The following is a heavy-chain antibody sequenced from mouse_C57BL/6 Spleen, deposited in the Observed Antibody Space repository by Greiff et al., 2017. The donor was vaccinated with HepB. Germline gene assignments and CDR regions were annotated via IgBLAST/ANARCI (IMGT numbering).Heavy chain of an antibody. D-gene: IGHD1-1*01. CDR3: ARNYGSGYKEAMDY. Sequence: EVKLMEFGGGLVKLGGSLKLSCAVSGFTFSDYGMHWVRQAPEKGLDWVAYISSGSSTIYYADTVKGRFTISRDNAKNTLFLHMTSLRSEDMAMYYCARNYGSGYKEAMDYWGQGTAVTVSS. V-gene: IGHV5-17*01. CDR2: ISSGSSTI. CDR1: GFTFSDYG. J-gene: IGHJ4*01.